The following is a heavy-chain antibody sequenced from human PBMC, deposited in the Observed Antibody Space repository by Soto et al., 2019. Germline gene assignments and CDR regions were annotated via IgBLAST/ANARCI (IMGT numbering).Heavy chain of an antibody. D-gene: IGHD6-13*01. Sequence: PGESLKISCQCSGYTSSNFWIGWVRQLPGKGLEWMGIIYPGDHETRYSPSFHGKVTISADKSINTAYLQWNSLEASDTAFYFCARSPRSSPYFDYRGQGALVTVSS. CDR2: IYPGDHET. CDR1: GYTSSNFW. V-gene: IGHV5-51*01. J-gene: IGHJ4*02. CDR3: ARSPRSSPYFDY.